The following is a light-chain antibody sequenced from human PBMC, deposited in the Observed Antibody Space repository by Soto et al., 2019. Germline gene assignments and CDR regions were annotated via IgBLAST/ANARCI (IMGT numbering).Light chain of an antibody. CDR2: GAS. Sequence: IVLTQSPGTLSSSPGERASLSCSASQNVSTNNLAWYQQRPGQAPRLLIYGASRRATGIPDRFSGSGSGTDFTLTISRLEPEDLAVYYCQQYDNSVWTFGQGTKVDIK. V-gene: IGKV3-20*01. J-gene: IGKJ1*01. CDR1: QNVSTNN. CDR3: QQYDNSVWT.